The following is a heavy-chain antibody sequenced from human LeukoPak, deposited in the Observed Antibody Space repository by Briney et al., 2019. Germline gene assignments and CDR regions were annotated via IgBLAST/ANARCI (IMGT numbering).Heavy chain of an antibody. Sequence: GGSLRLSCAASGFTFSSYAVSWVRQAPGRGLECVSTISDTGGRTYYADSVKGRFTISRDNSKNTLYLQMNSLRAEDTAIYYCAEGTMYYDILDYWGQGTLVTVSS. CDR3: AEGTMYYDILDY. J-gene: IGHJ4*02. V-gene: IGHV3-23*01. D-gene: IGHD3-9*01. CDR2: ISDTGGRT. CDR1: GFTFSSYA.